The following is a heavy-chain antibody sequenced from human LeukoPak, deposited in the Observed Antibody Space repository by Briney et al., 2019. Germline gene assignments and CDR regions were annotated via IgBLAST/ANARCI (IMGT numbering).Heavy chain of an antibody. CDR3: ARGRITMVRGVIVSCWFDH. CDR2: ISSSGTDI. D-gene: IGHD3-10*01. Sequence: PGGSLRLSCAASGFIFSTYRLNWVRQAPGKGLEWVSSISSSGTDISYADSVKGRVTISRDNAKNSLYLQMNTLRAEDTAVYYCARGRITMVRGVIVSCWFDHWGQGTLVTVSS. J-gene: IGHJ5*02. CDR1: GFIFSTYR. V-gene: IGHV3-21*01.